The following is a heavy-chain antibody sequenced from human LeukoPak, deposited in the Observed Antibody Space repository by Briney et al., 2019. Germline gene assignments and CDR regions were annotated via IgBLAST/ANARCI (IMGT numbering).Heavy chain of an antibody. CDR2: INHSGST. D-gene: IGHD6-6*01. CDR1: GGSFSGYY. J-gene: IGHJ3*02. Sequence: SETLSLTCAVYGGSFSGYYWSWIRQPPGKGLEWIGEINHSGSTYYNPSLKSRVTISVDTSKNQFSLKLSSVTAADTAVYYCARGTLVAFDIWGQGTMVTVSS. V-gene: IGHV4-34*01. CDR3: ARGTLVAFDI.